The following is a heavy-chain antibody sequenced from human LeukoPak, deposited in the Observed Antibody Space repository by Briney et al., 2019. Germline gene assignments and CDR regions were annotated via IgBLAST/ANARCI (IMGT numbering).Heavy chain of an antibody. D-gene: IGHD6-6*01. CDR1: GFTFSSYS. CDR2: ISSSSSYI. V-gene: IGHV3-21*04. J-gene: IGHJ4*02. CDR3: ARGRGLPVRPPNEGFLDY. Sequence: PGGSLRLSCAASGFTFSSYSMNWVRQAPGKGLEWVSSISSSSSYIYYADSVKGRFTISRDNAKNSLYLQMNSLRAEDTAVYYCARGRGLPVRPPNEGFLDYWGRGTLVTVSS.